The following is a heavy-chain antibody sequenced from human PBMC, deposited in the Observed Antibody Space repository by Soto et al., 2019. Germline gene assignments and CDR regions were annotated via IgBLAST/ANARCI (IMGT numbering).Heavy chain of an antibody. Sequence: XETLSLTCAFYVGSFSGYYWSWIRHPPGKWLEWIGEINHSGSTNYNPSLKSRVTISVDTSKNQFSLKLSSVTAADTAVYYCARGLPPYVWITIFSRNQDAFHIWGQGTMVIVS. CDR3: ARGLPPYVWITIFSRNQDAFHI. CDR2: INHSGST. J-gene: IGHJ3*02. D-gene: IGHD3-9*01. CDR1: VGSFSGYY. V-gene: IGHV4-34*01.